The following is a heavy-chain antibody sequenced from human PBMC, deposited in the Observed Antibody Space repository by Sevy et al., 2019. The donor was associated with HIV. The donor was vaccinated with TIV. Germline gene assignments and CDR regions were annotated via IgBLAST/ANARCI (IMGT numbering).Heavy chain of an antibody. CDR1: GFTFSTYS. J-gene: IGHJ5*02. V-gene: IGHV3-21*01. Sequence: GGSLRLSCAASGFTFSTYSMNWVRQAPGKGLEWVSSISSTSSYIDYADSVKGRFTISRDNAKNSLNLQMNNLRAEDTAVYYCARDYNSGWRKFNLFDPWGQGTLVTVSS. D-gene: IGHD6-19*01. CDR3: ARDYNSGWRKFNLFDP. CDR2: ISSTSSYI.